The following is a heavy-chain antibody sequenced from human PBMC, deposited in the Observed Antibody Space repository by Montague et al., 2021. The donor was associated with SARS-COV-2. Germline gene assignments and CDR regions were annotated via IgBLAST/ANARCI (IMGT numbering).Heavy chain of an antibody. CDR2: IYYSGTT. Sequence: SETLSLTCTVSGGSISSSSYYWGWVRQPPGKGLEWNGSIYYSGTTYHNPSLKSRVTISVDTSKDQFSLKLSSVTAAATAVYYCARHVRSLMVRGPDFDYWGQGTLVTVSS. J-gene: IGHJ4*02. V-gene: IGHV4-39*01. D-gene: IGHD3-10*01. CDR3: ARHVRSLMVRGPDFDY. CDR1: GGSISSSSYY.